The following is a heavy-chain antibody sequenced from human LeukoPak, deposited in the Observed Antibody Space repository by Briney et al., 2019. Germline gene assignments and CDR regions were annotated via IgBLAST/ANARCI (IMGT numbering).Heavy chain of an antibody. J-gene: IGHJ4*02. CDR1: GFTFSNYE. CDR3: ARDQGENYDSSGYYPY. CDR2: ISSSGSTK. Sequence: GGSLRLSCAASGFTFSNYEMNWVRQAPGEGLEWVSYISSSGSTKYYADSVKGRFTISRDNAKNSLYLQMNSLRAEDTAVYYCARDQGENYDSSGYYPYWGQGTLVTVSS. D-gene: IGHD3-22*01. V-gene: IGHV3-48*03.